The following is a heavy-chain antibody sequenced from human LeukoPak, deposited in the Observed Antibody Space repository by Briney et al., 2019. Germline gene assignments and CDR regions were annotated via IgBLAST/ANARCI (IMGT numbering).Heavy chain of an antibody. Sequence: GGSLRPSCAASGFTVSSNYMSWVRQAPGKGLEWVSVIYAGGSTYYADSVKGRFTISRDNSKNTLYLQMNSLRAEDTAVYYCASWTYYYHSCGYYWGQGTLVTVSS. J-gene: IGHJ4*02. CDR1: GFTVSSNY. CDR2: IYAGGST. CDR3: ASWTYYYHSCGYY. V-gene: IGHV3-53*01. D-gene: IGHD3-22*01.